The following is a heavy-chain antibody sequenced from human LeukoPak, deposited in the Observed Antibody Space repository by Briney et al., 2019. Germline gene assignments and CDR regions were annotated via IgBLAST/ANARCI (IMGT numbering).Heavy chain of an antibody. J-gene: IGHJ4*02. Sequence: GGSLRLSCAASGFNFSIYGMHWVRQAPGKGLEWVTFVRFDQSATVYADSVQGRFAIPRDNSKNTVYLQMNSLRVEDTALYFCVKDQGECPGSRCYLRFLEYWGQGTLVIVSS. CDR2: VRFDQSAT. CDR1: GFNFSIYG. CDR3: VKDQGECPGSRCYLRFLEY. V-gene: IGHV3-30*02. D-gene: IGHD3-3*01.